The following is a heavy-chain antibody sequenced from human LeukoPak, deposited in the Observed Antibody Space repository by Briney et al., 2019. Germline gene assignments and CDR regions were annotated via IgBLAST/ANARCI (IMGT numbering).Heavy chain of an antibody. J-gene: IGHJ4*02. Sequence: GGSLRLSCAASGFTFSSYSMNWVRQAPGKGLEWVSYISSSSSTIYYADSVKGRFTISRDNAKNSLYLQMNSLRAEDTAVYYCARERIAARVDTYYFDYWGQGTLVTVSS. CDR1: GFTFSSYS. CDR2: ISSSSSTI. D-gene: IGHD6-6*01. CDR3: ARERIAARVDTYYFDY. V-gene: IGHV3-48*01.